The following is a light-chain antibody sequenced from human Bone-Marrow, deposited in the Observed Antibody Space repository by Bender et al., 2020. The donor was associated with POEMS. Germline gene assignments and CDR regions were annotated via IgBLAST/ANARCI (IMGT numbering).Light chain of an antibody. Sequence: QSALTQPASVSGSPGQSITISCAGTSTDVGGYTYVSWYQQHPGKAPKLIIYDVSNRPSGVSTRFSASQSGNTASLTISGLQADDEADYYCSSYTTATTLFGPGTKVTVL. CDR3: SSYTTATTL. J-gene: IGLJ1*01. V-gene: IGLV2-14*03. CDR1: STDVGGYTY. CDR2: DVS.